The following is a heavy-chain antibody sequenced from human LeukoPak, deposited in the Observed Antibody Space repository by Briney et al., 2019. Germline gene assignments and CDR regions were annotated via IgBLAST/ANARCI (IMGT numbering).Heavy chain of an antibody. CDR3: ARLNTRLTILA. V-gene: IGHV4-39*02. CDR1: GDSVTSSLSY. D-gene: IGHD3-3*01. CDR2: LFYPGRT. Sequence: PSETLSLTCAVSGDSVTSSLSYWGWIRQSPGKGLEGVGCLFYPGRTYSNPSLKTRVTISVDPSKNHFSLSLTSVTAADTAVYYCARLNTRLTILAWGQGTLVTVSS. J-gene: IGHJ5*02.